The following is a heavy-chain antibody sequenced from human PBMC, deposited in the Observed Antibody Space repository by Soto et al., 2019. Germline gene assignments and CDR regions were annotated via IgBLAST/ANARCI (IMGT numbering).Heavy chain of an antibody. V-gene: IGHV3-23*01. D-gene: IGHD6-19*01. J-gene: IGHJ4*02. Sequence: GGSLRLSCAASGFSFGTFVMTWFRQAPGGGLEWVASITDSGYTASYAETVEGRFTVSRDNSRNKLHLQMNDLRAEDTATYYCAKNGQWLATPPEAWGQGTLVTVSS. CDR2: ITDSGYTA. CDR1: GFSFGTFV. CDR3: AKNGQWLATPPEA.